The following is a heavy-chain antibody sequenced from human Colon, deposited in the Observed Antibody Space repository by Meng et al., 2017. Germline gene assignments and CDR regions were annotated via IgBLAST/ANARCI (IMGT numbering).Heavy chain of an antibody. CDR1: GASIIGLNW. J-gene: IGHJ4*02. CDR2: IHHSGRT. CDR3: ARGTGDIRVGFDY. V-gene: IGHV4-4*02. Sequence: VPLQGAGTGAVKPSGTLSLPCTVSGASIIGLNWWTWVRQTPGKGLEWIGEIHHSGRTNSMPSLKSRVTLSLDKSKNQFSLSMTSVTAADTAVYYCARGTGDIRVGFDYWGQGTLVTVSS. D-gene: IGHD7-27*01.